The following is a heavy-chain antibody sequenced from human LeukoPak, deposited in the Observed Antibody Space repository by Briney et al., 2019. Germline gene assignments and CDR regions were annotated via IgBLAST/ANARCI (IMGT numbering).Heavy chain of an antibody. D-gene: IGHD1-7*01. V-gene: IGHV1-2*02. J-gene: IGHJ4*02. CDR3: ARDGTGNDY. Sequence: ASVKVSCKASGYTVTGYYMHWVRQAPGQGLEWMGWINLNSGGTNYAQKFQGRVTMTRDTSISTAYMELSRLRSDDTAVYYCARDGTGNDYWGQGTLVSVSS. CDR1: GYTVTGYY. CDR2: INLNSGGT.